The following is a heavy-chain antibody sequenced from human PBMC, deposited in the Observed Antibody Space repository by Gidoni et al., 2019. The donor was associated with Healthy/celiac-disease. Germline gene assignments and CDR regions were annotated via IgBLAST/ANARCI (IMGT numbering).Heavy chain of an antibody. J-gene: IGHJ3*02. CDR1: GGSISSYY. CDR3: ARGYCSCGSCLDAFDI. D-gene: IGHD2-15*01. Sequence: QLQLQESGPGLVKPSETLSLTCTISGGSISSYYWRWIRQPPGKGLEWMGYIYYSGSTNYNPSLKSRVTISVDTSKNQFSLKLSSVTAADTAVYYCARGYCSCGSCLDAFDIWGQGTMVTVSS. V-gene: IGHV4-59*01. CDR2: IYYSGST.